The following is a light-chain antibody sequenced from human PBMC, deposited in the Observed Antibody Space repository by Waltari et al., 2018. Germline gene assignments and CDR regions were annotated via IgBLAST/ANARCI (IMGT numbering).Light chain of an antibody. CDR1: QNISTW. CDR2: GAS. V-gene: IGKV1-5*01. CDR3: QQSYSTPYT. Sequence: DIQMTQSPSTLSASVGDRVTITCRASQNISTWLAWYQQKPGEAPKVLIYGASSLESGVPSRFSGSGSGTDFTLTISSLQPEDFATYYCQQSYSTPYTFGQGTKLEIK. J-gene: IGKJ2*01.